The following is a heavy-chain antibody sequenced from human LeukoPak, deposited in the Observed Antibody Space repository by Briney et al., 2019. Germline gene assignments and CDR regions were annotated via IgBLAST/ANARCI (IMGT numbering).Heavy chain of an antibody. Sequence: PSETLSLTCTVSGGSISSYYWSWIRQPPGKGLEWIGYIYYSGSTNYNPSLKSRVTISVDTSKNQFSLKLSSVTAADTAVYYCARGSPYDSSGNFDYLGQGTLVTVSS. CDR1: GGSISSYY. V-gene: IGHV4-59*01. J-gene: IGHJ4*02. D-gene: IGHD3-22*01. CDR3: ARGSPYDSSGNFDY. CDR2: IYYSGST.